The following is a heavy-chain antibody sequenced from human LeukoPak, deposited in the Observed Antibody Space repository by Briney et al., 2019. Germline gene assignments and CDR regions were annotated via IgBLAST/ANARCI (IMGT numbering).Heavy chain of an antibody. CDR2: IYPGDSDT. D-gene: IGHD3-16*02. Sequence: GESLKISCKGSGYSFTSYWIGWVRQMPGKGLEWMGIIYPGDSDTRYSPSFQGQVTISADKSISTAYLQWSSLKASDTAMYYCARQGITFGGVIVYYFDYWGQGTPVTVSS. V-gene: IGHV5-51*01. J-gene: IGHJ4*02. CDR1: GYSFTSYW. CDR3: ARQGITFGGVIVYYFDY.